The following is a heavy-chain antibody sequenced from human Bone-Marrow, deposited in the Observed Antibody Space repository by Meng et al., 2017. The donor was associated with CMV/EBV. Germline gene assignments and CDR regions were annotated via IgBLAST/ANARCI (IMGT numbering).Heavy chain of an antibody. D-gene: IGHD3-3*01. CDR2: INPNSGGT. CDR3: ARAPPRYDFWSGYPYYYYYGMDV. J-gene: IGHJ6*02. CDR1: GYTFNGYY. V-gene: IGHV1-2*02. Sequence: ASVKVSCKASGYTFNGYYMHWVRQAPGQGLEWMGWINPNSGGTNYAQKFQGRVTMTRDTSISTAYMELSRLRSDDTAVYYCARAPPRYDFWSGYPYYYYYGMDVWGQGTTVTVSS.